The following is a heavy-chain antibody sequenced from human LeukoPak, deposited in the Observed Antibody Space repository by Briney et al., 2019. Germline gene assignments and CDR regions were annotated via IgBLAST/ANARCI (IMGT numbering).Heavy chain of an antibody. D-gene: IGHD2-21*02. J-gene: IGHJ4*02. CDR1: GGSISSSSYY. CDR2: IYYSGST. Sequence: PSETLSLTCTVSGGSISSSSYYWGWIRQPPGKGLEWIGSIYYSGSTYYNPSLKSRVTISVDTSKNQFSLKLSSVTAADTAVYYCARGAYCGGDCYSGFDYWGQGTLVTVSS. V-gene: IGHV4-39*07. CDR3: ARGAYCGGDCYSGFDY.